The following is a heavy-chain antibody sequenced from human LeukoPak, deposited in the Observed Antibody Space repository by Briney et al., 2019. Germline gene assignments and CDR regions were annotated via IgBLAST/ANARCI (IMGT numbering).Heavy chain of an antibody. CDR2: FSSSGITI. Sequence: KTGGSLRLSCAASGFTYSDYYMRWMRQARGKGGEGGSYFSSSGITIYYAASVKAPFTISRDNAKNSLYLQMNRLRAEHTAVYYCARDLDIVVVLTGFDPWGQGTLVTVSS. V-gene: IGHV3-11*01. J-gene: IGHJ5*02. D-gene: IGHD3-22*01. CDR3: ARDLDIVVVLTGFDP. CDR1: GFTYSDYY.